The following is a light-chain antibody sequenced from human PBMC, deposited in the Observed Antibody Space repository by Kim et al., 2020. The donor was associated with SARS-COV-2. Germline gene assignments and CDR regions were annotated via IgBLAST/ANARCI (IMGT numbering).Light chain of an antibody. V-gene: IGKV1-5*01. CDR3: QQYNSELLT. CDR1: QSISTW. Sequence: ASFGDSVTIPCRASQSISTWLAWYQQKPGKAPKRLIYDASSLKRGVPSRFSGSVSGTEFTLTINTLQPDDFATYYCQQYNSELLTFGGGTKVDI. J-gene: IGKJ4*01. CDR2: DAS.